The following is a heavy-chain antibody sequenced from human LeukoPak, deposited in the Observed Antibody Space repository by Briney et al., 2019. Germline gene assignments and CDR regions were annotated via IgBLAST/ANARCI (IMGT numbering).Heavy chain of an antibody. CDR3: ARDGNQEFWYSSSRYVPVFFGY. CDR1: GFTFSSYA. CDR2: ISYDGTNK. V-gene: IGHV3-30-3*01. J-gene: IGHJ4*02. Sequence: GGSLRLSCAASGFTFSSYAMHWVRQAPGKGLEWVAVISYDGTNKYYADSVKGRFTLSRDNSKNTLYLQMNSLRAEDTAVYYCARDGNQEFWYSSSRYVPVFFGYWGQGTLVTVSS. D-gene: IGHD6-13*01.